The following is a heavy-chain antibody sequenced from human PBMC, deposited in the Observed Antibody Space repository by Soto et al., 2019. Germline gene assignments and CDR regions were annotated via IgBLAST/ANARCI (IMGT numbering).Heavy chain of an antibody. CDR1: GGSFSGYY. V-gene: IGHV4-34*01. D-gene: IGHD6-13*01. CDR3: ANSSSWYYFDY. Sequence: SETLSLTCAVYGGSFSGYYWSWIRQPPGKGLEWIGEINHSGSTNYNPSLKSRVTISVDTSKNQFSLKLSSVTAADTAVYYCANSSSWYYFDYWGQGTLVTVSS. J-gene: IGHJ4*02. CDR2: INHSGST.